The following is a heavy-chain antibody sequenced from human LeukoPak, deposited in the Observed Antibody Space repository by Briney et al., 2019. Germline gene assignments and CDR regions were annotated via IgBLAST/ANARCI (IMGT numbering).Heavy chain of an antibody. J-gene: IGHJ4*02. Sequence: ASVKVSCKASGGTFSSYAISWVRQAPGQGLEWMGGIIPILGTANYAQKFQGRVTITADKSTSTAYMELSSLRSEDTAVYYCARYYLGSGGSLGYFDYWGQGTLVTVSS. V-gene: IGHV1-69*10. CDR2: IIPILGTA. CDR3: ARYYLGSGGSLGYFDY. D-gene: IGHD3-10*01. CDR1: GGTFSSYA.